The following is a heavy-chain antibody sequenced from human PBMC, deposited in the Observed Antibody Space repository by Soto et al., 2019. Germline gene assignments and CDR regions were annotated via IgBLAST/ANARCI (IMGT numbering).Heavy chain of an antibody. J-gene: IGHJ6*03. CDR2: INPNGGST. CDR3: VKDTAARLRDYSYHYDPHI. Sequence: QVRLVPSGAVVKKPGASVKVSCKASGCTFINYYIHWVRQAPGQRLEWMGVINPNGGSTVYAQKFQGSVTLTIDTATSTVYVELTSLRSDYTADYSCVKDTAARLRDYSYHYDPHICRKGTTATVSS. D-gene: IGHD6-6*01. V-gene: IGHV1-46*03. CDR1: GCTFINYY.